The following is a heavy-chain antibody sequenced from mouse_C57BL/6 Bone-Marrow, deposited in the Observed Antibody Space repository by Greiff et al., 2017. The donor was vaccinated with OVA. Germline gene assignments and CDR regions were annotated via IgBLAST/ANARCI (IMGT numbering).Heavy chain of an antibody. Sequence: QVQLQQPGAELVRPGTSVKLSCKASGYTFTSYWMHWVKQRPGQGLEWIGVIDPSDSYTNYNQKFKGKATLTVDTSSSTAYMQLSSLTSEDSAVYYCAPYDGYYVDFDVWGTGTTVTVSS. CDR1: GYTFTSYW. V-gene: IGHV1-59*01. CDR2: IDPSDSYT. J-gene: IGHJ1*03. CDR3: APYDGYYVDFDV. D-gene: IGHD2-3*01.